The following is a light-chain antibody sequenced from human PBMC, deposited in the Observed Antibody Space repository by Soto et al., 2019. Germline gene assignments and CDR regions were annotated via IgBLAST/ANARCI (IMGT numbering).Light chain of an antibody. J-gene: IGKJ4*01. Sequence: EIVLTQSPATLSLLPGERATLSCRASQSVRTYLAWYQKKPGQAPRLLISDASKKATGIPARFSGSGSVTDFTLTIRSLEAEDSAVYYCYQRSNWPRTFGGGAKVEI. CDR3: YQRSNWPRT. V-gene: IGKV3-11*01. CDR2: DAS. CDR1: QSVRTY.